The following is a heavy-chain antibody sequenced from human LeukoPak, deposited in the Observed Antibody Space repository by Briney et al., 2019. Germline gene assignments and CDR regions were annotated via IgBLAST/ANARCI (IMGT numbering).Heavy chain of an antibody. D-gene: IGHD2-2*01. J-gene: IGHJ3*02. Sequence: GASVKVPCKASGYTFTSYDINWVRQATGQGLEWMGWMNPNSGNTGYAQKFQGRVTITRNTSISTAYMELSSLRSEDTAVYYCARGRDIVVVPDPGAFDIWGQGTMVTVSS. CDR1: GYTFTSYD. CDR3: ARGRDIVVVPDPGAFDI. V-gene: IGHV1-8*03. CDR2: MNPNSGNT.